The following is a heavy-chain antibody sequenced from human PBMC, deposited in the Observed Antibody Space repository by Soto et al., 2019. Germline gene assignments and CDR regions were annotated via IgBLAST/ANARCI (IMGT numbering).Heavy chain of an antibody. D-gene: IGHD1-26*01. CDR2: ISGSGGST. J-gene: IGHJ4*02. Sequence: GGSLRLSCAASGFTFSSYAMSWVRQAPGKGLEWVSAISGSGGSTYYADSVKGRFTISRDNSKNTLYLQMNSLRAEDTAVYYCAKVILRWVLVGATTGFDYWGQGTLVTVSS. CDR3: AKVILRWVLVGATTGFDY. CDR1: GFTFSSYA. V-gene: IGHV3-23*01.